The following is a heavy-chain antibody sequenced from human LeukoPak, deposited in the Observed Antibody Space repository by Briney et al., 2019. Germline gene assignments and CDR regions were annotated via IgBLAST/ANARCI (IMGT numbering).Heavy chain of an antibody. V-gene: IGHV1-18*01. CDR2: ISAYNGNT. J-gene: IGHJ4*02. CDR3: ATLPYYSSSSFDY. D-gene: IGHD6-13*01. Sequence: ASVKVSCKASGYTFTSNGISWVRQAPGQGLEWMGWISAYNGNTNYEQKLQGRVTMTTDTPTSTAYMELRGLRSDDTAVYYCATLPYYSSSSFDYWGQGTLVTVSS. CDR1: GYTFTSNG.